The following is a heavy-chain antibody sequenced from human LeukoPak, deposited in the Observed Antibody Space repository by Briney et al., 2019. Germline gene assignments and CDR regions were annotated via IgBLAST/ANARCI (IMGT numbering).Heavy chain of an antibody. CDR3: ARSARLMKGVVEVTALDD. D-gene: IGHD3-3*01. Sequence: GGSLRLSCAASGFSFSDYGMYWVRQAPGKGLEWVAFIRYDGTNKYYGDSVKGRFTIARDNAKNSVYLEMNSLRADDTAVYYCARSARLMKGVVEVTALDDWGQGTLVTVSS. CDR1: GFSFSDYG. V-gene: IGHV3-30*02. CDR2: IRYDGTNK. J-gene: IGHJ4*02.